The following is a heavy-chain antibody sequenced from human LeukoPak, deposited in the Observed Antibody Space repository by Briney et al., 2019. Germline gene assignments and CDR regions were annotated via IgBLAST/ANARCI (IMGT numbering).Heavy chain of an antibody. Sequence: SETLSLTCAVSGGALSSFYCGWVRQPPGQGREWIGYIYYIGSTTSNPTLPRRVTTSVDTSKNQFSLKLRSVTAAGTAVYYCATSSPLYDSSVDDAFDIWGQGTMVTVSS. J-gene: IGHJ3*02. V-gene: IGHV4-59*01. CDR3: ATSSPLYDSSVDDAFDI. D-gene: IGHD3-22*01. CDR2: IYYIGST. CDR1: GGALSSFY.